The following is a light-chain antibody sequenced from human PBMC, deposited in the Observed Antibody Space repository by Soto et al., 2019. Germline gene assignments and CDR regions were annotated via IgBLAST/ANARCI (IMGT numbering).Light chain of an antibody. CDR2: GAS. V-gene: IGKV3-15*01. Sequence: EIVRTQSPATLPVSPGERATLSCRASQSVSNNLAWYQQKPGQAPRLLIYGASTRATGIPARFSGSGFGTEFTLTVSSLQSEDFAVYYCQQYNTWPRTFGQGTKVQIK. CDR3: QQYNTWPRT. J-gene: IGKJ1*01. CDR1: QSVSNN.